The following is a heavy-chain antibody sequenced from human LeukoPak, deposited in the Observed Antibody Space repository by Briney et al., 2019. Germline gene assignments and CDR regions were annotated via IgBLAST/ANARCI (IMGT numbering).Heavy chain of an antibody. J-gene: IGHJ5*02. Sequence: PSETLSLTCTVSGGSISSYYWSWIRQPPGKGLEWIGYIYYSGSTNYNPSLKSRVTISVDTSKNQFSLKLSSVTAADTAVYYCARGGVYSRRVAAENWFDPWGQGTLVIVSS. CDR2: IYYSGST. D-gene: IGHD2-8*01. CDR3: ARGGVYSRRVAAENWFDP. CDR1: GGSISSYY. V-gene: IGHV4-59*01.